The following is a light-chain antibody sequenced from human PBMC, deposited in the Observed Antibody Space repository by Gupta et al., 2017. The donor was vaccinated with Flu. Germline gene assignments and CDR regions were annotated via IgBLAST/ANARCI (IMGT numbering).Light chain of an antibody. V-gene: IGKV1-39*01. CDR3: QQSYSIPNT. J-gene: IGKJ5*01. Sequence: PSSLSASVGDRVTITCRPSQSISSYLNWYQQKPGKAPKLRIYTASTLQSGVPSRFSGSGSGTDFTLTISSLQPEDFATYYCQQSYSIPNTFGQGTRLEIK. CDR2: TAS. CDR1: QSISSY.